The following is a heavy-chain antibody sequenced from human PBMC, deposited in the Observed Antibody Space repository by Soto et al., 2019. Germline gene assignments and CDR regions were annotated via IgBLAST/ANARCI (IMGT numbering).Heavy chain of an antibody. CDR1: GFTFSDYY. Sequence: GGSLRLSCAASGFTFSDYYMSWIRQAPGKGLEWVSYISSSSSYTDYAAPVKGRFTISRDDSKNTLYLQMNSLKTEDTAVYYCTTGIVVVIPSGMDVWGQGTTVTVSS. J-gene: IGHJ6*02. CDR2: ISSSSSYT. CDR3: TTGIVVVIPSGMDV. V-gene: IGHV3-11*03. D-gene: IGHD3-22*01.